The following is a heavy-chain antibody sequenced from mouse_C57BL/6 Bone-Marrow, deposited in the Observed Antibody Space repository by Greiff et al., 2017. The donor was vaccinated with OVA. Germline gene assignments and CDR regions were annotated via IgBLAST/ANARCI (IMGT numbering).Heavy chain of an antibody. CDR3: ARRRLRYWDFDV. CDR2: ISNGGGST. CDR1: GFTFSDYY. V-gene: IGHV5-12*01. Sequence: EVKLVESGGGLVQPGGSLKLSCAASGFTFSDYYMYWVRQTPEKRLEWVAYISNGGGSTYYPDTVKGRFTISRDNAKNTLYLQMSRLKSEDTAMYYCARRRLRYWDFDVWGTGTTVTVSS. J-gene: IGHJ1*03. D-gene: IGHD3-2*02.